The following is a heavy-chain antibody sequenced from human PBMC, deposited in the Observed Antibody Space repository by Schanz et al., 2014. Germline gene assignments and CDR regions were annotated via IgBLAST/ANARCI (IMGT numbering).Heavy chain of an antibody. J-gene: IGHJ3*02. CDR3: ARDRGLGDLPGDI. CDR2: ISGSGTT. Sequence: QVQLQESGPGLAKPSHTLSLTCTVSGGSVTSDGVYWSWIRHHPGKGLEWIGFISGSGTTYSNPVHKSRVTTTVDTSKNQFSLNLSSATAADTAVYCCARDRGLGDLPGDIWGQGTMVTVSS. V-gene: IGHV4-31*03. D-gene: IGHD4-17*01. CDR1: GGSVTSDGVY.